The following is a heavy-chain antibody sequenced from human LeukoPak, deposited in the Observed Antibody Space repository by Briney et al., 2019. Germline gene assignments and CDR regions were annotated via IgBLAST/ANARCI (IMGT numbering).Heavy chain of an antibody. Sequence: GASVKVSCKASGYTFTSNYIHWVRQAPGQGLEWMGRINPNSGGTNYAQKFQGRVTMTRDTSISTAYMELSRLRSDDTAVYYCARDLEIVVVPYYYGMDVWGQGTTVTVSS. CDR2: INPNSGGT. CDR3: ARDLEIVVVPYYYGMDV. D-gene: IGHD2-2*03. V-gene: IGHV1-2*06. CDR1: GYTFTSNY. J-gene: IGHJ6*02.